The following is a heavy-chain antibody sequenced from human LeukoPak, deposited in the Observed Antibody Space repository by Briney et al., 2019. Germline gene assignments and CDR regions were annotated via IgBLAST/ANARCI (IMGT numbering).Heavy chain of an antibody. CDR2: ISSSGSTI. V-gene: IGHV3-11*01. J-gene: IGHJ4*02. D-gene: IGHD5-12*01. CDR3: ARAVVVDIVATKLDY. CDR1: GFTFSDYY. Sequence: GGSLRLSCAASGFTFSDYYMSWIRQAPGKGLEWVSYISSSGSTIYYADSVKGRFTISRDNAKNSLYPQMNSLRAEDTAVYYCARAVVVDIVATKLDYWGQGTLVTVSS.